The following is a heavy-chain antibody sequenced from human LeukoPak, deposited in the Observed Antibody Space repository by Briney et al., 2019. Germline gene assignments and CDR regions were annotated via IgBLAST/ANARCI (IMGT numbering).Heavy chain of an antibody. CDR2: ISSNSSYI. V-gene: IGHV3-21*01. J-gene: IGHJ4*02. D-gene: IGHD3-9*01. CDR3: AREYDILTGYYTGGY. Sequence: GGSLRLSCAASGFTFSSYSMNWVRQAPGKGLEWVSSISSNSSYIYYADSVKGRFTISRDNAKNSLYLQMNSLRAEDTAMYYCAREYDILTGYYTGGYWGQGTLVTVSS. CDR1: GFTFSSYS.